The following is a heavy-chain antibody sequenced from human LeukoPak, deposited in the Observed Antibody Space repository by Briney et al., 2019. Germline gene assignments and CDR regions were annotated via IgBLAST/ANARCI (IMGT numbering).Heavy chain of an antibody. CDR2: ISSSGSYI. Sequence: GGSLRLSCAASGFTFDDYGLSWVRQAPGKGLEWVSSISSSGSYIYYADSVKGRFTISRDNAKNSLYLQMNSLRSEDTAVYYCARVAAEVVGVPGPIGFGWLRRDYYYMDAWGKGTTVTVSS. CDR3: ARVAAEVVGVPGPIGFGWLRRDYYYMDA. CDR1: GFTFDDYG. J-gene: IGHJ6*03. V-gene: IGHV3-21*04. D-gene: IGHD2-2*02.